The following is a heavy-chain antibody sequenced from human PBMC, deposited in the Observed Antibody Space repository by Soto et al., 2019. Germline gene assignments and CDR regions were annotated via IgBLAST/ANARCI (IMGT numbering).Heavy chain of an antibody. CDR3: AKERELRRLARGSDY. D-gene: IGHD6-19*01. V-gene: IGHV3-23*01. CDR1: GFTFSSYV. J-gene: IGHJ4*02. CDR2: ISGSGGST. Sequence: EVQLLESGGGLVQPGGSLRLSCAASGFTFSSYVMSWVRQAPGKGLEWVSTISGSGGSTYYADSVKGRFTISRDNSKNTLYLQMNSLRAEDTAVYYCAKERELRRLARGSDYWGQGTLVTVSS.